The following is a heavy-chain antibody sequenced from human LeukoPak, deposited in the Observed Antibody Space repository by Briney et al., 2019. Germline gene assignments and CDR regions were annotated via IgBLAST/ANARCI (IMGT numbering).Heavy chain of an antibody. J-gene: IGHJ3*02. CDR2: IYDSGST. V-gene: IGHV4-30-4*01. Sequence: SETLSLTCTVSGASIRSGDYYWSWIRQPPGKGLEWIGYIYDSGSTYYNPSLKSRITISVDTSENRFSLKLSPVTATDTAVYYCARDCSGGSCYGAFDIWGQGTMVTVSS. CDR3: ARDCSGGSCYGAFDI. D-gene: IGHD2-15*01. CDR1: GASIRSGDYY.